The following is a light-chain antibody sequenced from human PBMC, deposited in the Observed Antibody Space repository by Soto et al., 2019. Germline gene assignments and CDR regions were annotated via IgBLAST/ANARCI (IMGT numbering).Light chain of an antibody. Sequence: DIQITRSPATLSSALVDRVTITCRASQSISSWLGWYQQKPGKAHKLLIYDASSLESGVPSRFSGSGSGTDFTLTISSLEPEDFAVYYCQQRSSWPPITFGQGTRLEI. V-gene: IGKV1-5*01. CDR2: DAS. CDR1: QSISSW. J-gene: IGKJ5*01. CDR3: QQRSSWPPIT.